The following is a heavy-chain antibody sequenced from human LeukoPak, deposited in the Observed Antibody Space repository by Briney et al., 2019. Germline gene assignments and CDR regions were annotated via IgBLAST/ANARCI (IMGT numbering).Heavy chain of an antibody. J-gene: IGHJ4*02. Sequence: GASLILSCAASGFTFSSYGMHWVRPAPGKGLEWVAVISYDGSNKYYADSVKGRFTISRDNSKNTLYLQMNSLRAEDTAVYYCAKSSEPYYYDSSGPPPDYWGQGTLVTVSS. CDR1: GFTFSSYG. CDR3: AKSSEPYYYDSSGPPPDY. CDR2: ISYDGSNK. D-gene: IGHD3-22*01. V-gene: IGHV3-30*18.